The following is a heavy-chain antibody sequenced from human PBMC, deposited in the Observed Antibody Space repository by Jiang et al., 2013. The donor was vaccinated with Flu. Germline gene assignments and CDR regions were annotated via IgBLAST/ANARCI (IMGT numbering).Heavy chain of an antibody. CDR2: IYYSGST. V-gene: IGHV4-39*01. D-gene: IGHD2-15*01. CDR1: GGSISSSSYY. Sequence: KPSETLSLTCTVSGGSISSSSYYWGWIRQPPGKGLEWIGSIYYSGSTYYNPSLKSRVTISVDTSKNQFSLKLSSVTAADTAVYYCARRGFYCSGGSCYYAFDIWGQGTMVTVSS. J-gene: IGHJ3*02. CDR3: ARRGFYCSGGSCYYAFDI.